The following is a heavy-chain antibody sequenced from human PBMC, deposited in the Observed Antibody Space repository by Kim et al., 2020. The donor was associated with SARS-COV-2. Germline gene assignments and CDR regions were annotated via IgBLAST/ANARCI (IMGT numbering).Heavy chain of an antibody. CDR1: GGSMTSSSYY. D-gene: IGHD5-12*01. J-gene: IGHJ6*02. CDR3: ARGRSGYKCLDV. Sequence: SETLSLTCTLSGGSMTSSSYYWAWIRQSPGKGLEWIGSVYSSGSTLYNEEPLRSRVIISRDTSKNMFSLEMTSVTAADTAVYYCARGRSGYKCLDVWGQGTTVTVSS. V-gene: IGHV4-39*07. CDR2: VYSSGST.